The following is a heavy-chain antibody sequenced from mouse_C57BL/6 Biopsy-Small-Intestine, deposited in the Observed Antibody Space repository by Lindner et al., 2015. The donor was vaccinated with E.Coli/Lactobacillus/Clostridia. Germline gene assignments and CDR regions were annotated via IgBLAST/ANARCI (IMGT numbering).Heavy chain of an antibody. Sequence: VQLQESGAELARPGASVKLSCKASGYTFTSYGISWVKQRTGQGLEWIGEIYPRSGNTYYNVKFKGKATLTADKSSSTAYMELRSLTSEDSAIYFCARDYYGSSNYYYAMDYWGQGTSVTVSS. CDR3: ARDYYGSSNYYYAMDY. V-gene: IGHV1-81*01. CDR2: IYPRSGNT. J-gene: IGHJ4*01. D-gene: IGHD1-1*01. CDR1: GYTFTSYG.